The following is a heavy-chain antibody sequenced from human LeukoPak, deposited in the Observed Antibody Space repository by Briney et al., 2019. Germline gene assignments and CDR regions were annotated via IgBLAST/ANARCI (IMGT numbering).Heavy chain of an antibody. D-gene: IGHD1-26*01. CDR2: IYYSGST. V-gene: IGHV4-39*01. CDR3: ARIVGAVFDP. J-gene: IGHJ5*02. CDR1: GGSISSSSYY. Sequence: SETLSLTCTVSGGSISSSSYYWGWLRQPPGQGLEWIGSIYYSGSTYYNPSLKIRVTISVDTSKNQFSLKLSSVTGADTAVYDCARIVGAVFDPWGQGTLVTVSS.